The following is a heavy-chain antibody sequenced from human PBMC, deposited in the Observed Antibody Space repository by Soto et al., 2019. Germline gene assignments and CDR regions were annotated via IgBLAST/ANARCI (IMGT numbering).Heavy chain of an antibody. J-gene: IGHJ4*02. D-gene: IGHD6-6*01. CDR2: IISILDIP. CDR1: GGTVSAYT. CDR3: ARENGTSSLDY. Sequence: QVQLVQSGAEVKKPGSSVKVSCEASGGTVSAYTINWVRQAPGQGLERMGRIISILDIPNYAQKFQGRLTIIADTSTSTTYMELRNLRSEDTATYYCARENGTSSLDYWGQGTLVTVSS. V-gene: IGHV1-69*02.